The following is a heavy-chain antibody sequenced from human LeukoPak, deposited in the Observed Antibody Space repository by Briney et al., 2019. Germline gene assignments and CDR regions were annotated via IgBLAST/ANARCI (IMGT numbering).Heavy chain of an antibody. J-gene: IGHJ4*02. Sequence: SETLSLTCTVSGGSISSSSYYWGWIRQPPGKGLEWIGNIYYSGSTYYKPSLKTRVTISVDTSKNQFSLKLTSVTAADTAVYYCARHASVDGNWPRPLDYWGQGSLVTVSS. V-gene: IGHV4-39*01. CDR2: IYYSGST. CDR1: GGSISSSSYY. D-gene: IGHD6-19*01. CDR3: ARHASVDGNWPRPLDY.